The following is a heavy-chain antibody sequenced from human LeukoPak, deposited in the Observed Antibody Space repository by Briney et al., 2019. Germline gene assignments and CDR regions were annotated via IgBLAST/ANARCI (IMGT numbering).Heavy chain of an antibody. CDR1: GYTFTSYG. CDR2: ISAYNGNT. CDR3: ARSDCSSTSCYSYWYFDL. D-gene: IGHD2-2*01. Sequence: GASVKVSCKASGYTFTSYGISWVRQAPRQGLEWMGWISAYNGNTNYAQKLQGRVTMTTDTSTSTAYMELRSLRSDDTAVYYCARSDCSSTSCYSYWYFDLWGRGTLVTVSS. V-gene: IGHV1-18*01. J-gene: IGHJ2*01.